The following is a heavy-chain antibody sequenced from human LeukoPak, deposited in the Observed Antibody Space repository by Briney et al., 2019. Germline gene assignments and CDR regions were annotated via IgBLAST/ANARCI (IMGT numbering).Heavy chain of an antibody. V-gene: IGHV3-23*01. Sequence: GGSLRLSCAASGFTVSSNYMSWVRQAPGKGLEWVSAISGSGGSTYYADSVKGRFTISGDNSKNTLYLQMNSLRAEDTAVYYCAKVNWNDGIGFDYWGQGTLVTVSS. CDR3: AKVNWNDGIGFDY. CDR2: ISGSGGST. J-gene: IGHJ4*02. D-gene: IGHD1-20*01. CDR1: GFTVSSNY.